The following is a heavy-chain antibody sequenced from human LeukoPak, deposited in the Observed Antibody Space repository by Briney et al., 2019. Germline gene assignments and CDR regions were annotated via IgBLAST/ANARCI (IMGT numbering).Heavy chain of an antibody. CDR2: IKQDGSEK. CDR3: AREMYGNYAPFDY. J-gene: IGHJ4*02. Sequence: GGSLRLSCAASGFTFSSYWMSWVRQAPGKGLEWVANIKQDGSEKYYVDSVKGRFTISRDNAKNSLYLQMNSLRAEDTAVYYCAREMYGNYAPFDYWGQGTLVTVSS. D-gene: IGHD4-11*01. V-gene: IGHV3-7*01. CDR1: GFTFSSYW.